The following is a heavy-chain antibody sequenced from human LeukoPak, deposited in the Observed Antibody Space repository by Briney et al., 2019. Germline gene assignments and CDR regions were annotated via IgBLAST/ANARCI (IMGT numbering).Heavy chain of an antibody. D-gene: IGHD3-10*01. Sequence: GASVKVSCKASGYSFTTYGISWVRQAPGQGLEWMGGIIPIFGTANYAQKFQGRVTITADESTSTAYMELSSLRSEDTAVYYCARGTYYGSGSMIYYMDVWGKGTTVTISS. CDR2: IIPIFGTA. CDR3: ARGTYYGSGSMIYYMDV. V-gene: IGHV1-69*13. J-gene: IGHJ6*03. CDR1: GYSFTTYG.